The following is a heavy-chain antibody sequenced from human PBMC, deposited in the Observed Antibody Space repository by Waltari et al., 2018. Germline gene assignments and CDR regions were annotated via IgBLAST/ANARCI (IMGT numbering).Heavy chain of an antibody. V-gene: IGHV1-8*03. D-gene: IGHD2-2*01. Sequence: QVQLVQSGAEVKKPGSSVKVSCKASGYTFTSYDINWVRQAPGQGLEWMGWINTNSGNTGYAQKFQGRDTITRNNSIITAYMELSSLRSEDTAVYDCAREVGQLYYYYYGMDVWGQGTTVTVSS. CDR3: AREVGQLYYYYYGMDV. J-gene: IGHJ6*02. CDR2: INTNSGNT. CDR1: GYTFTSYD.